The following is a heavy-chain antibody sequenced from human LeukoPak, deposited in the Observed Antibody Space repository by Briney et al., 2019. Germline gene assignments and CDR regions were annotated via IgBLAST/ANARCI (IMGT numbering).Heavy chain of an antibody. D-gene: IGHD5-12*01. CDR1: GFTFSSYG. Sequence: GGSLRLSCAASGFTFSSYGMHWVRQAPGKGLEWVAFIRYDGSNKYYADSVKGRFTISRDNSKNTLYLQMNSLRAEDTAVYYCAKEPPPIVATILDYWGQGTLATVSS. V-gene: IGHV3-30*02. CDR3: AKEPPPIVATILDY. J-gene: IGHJ4*02. CDR2: IRYDGSNK.